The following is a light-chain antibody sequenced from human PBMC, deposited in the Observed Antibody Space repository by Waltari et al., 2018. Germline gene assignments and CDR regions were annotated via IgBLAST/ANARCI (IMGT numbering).Light chain of an antibody. Sequence: DIQMTQSPSSLSASVGDRVTISCRPSQSIRNFLNWYQQKPGKAPKLLIYAASNLQSGVPSRFSGSGSGTDFTLTISSLQPEDFATYYCQQSYSSPRTLGQGTKVEIK. CDR3: QQSYSSPRT. V-gene: IGKV1-39*01. J-gene: IGKJ1*01. CDR1: QSIRNF. CDR2: AAS.